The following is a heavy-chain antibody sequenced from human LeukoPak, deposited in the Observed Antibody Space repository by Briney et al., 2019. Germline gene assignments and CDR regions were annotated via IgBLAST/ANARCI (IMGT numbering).Heavy chain of an antibody. D-gene: IGHD2-21*02. J-gene: IGHJ3*02. CDR3: ARGGPYCGGDCHFANAFDI. Sequence: PSETLSLTCAVYGGSFSGYYWSWIRQPPGKGLEWIGETNHSGSTNYNPSLKSRVTISVDTSKNQFSLKLSSVTAADTAVYYCARGGPYCGGDCHFANAFDIWGQGTMVTVSS. V-gene: IGHV4-34*01. CDR1: GGSFSGYY. CDR2: TNHSGST.